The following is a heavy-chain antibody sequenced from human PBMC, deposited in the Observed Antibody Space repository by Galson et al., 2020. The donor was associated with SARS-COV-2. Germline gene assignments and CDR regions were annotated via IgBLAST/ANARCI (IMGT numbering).Heavy chain of an antibody. CDR2: IKHNSRGT. CDR1: GYTFTGYY. J-gene: IGHJ3*02. CDR3: ASGAFALALRPVAFDI. Sequence: ASVKVSCKASGYTFTGYYMHGERQAPGQGLEWMGWIKHNSRGTNYAQKFQGWVTMTRDTSISTAYMELSRLRSDDTAVYYCASGAFALALRPVAFDIWGQGTMVTVSS. D-gene: IGHD3-10*01. V-gene: IGHV1-2*04.